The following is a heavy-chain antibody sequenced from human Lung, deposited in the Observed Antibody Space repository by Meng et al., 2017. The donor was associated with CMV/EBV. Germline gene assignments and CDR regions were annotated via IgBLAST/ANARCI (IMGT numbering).Heavy chain of an antibody. CDR3: ARGGRGAAAGQDY. CDR2: ISYSGTT. D-gene: IGHD6-13*01. CDR1: GGSISTVNYF. J-gene: IGHJ4*02. V-gene: IGHV4-39*07. Sequence: SCAVSGGSISTVNYFWGWIRQPPGKRLAWIGGISYSGTTYYNPSLKSRVTISVDTSKSQFSLNLNSVTAADTAVYYCARGGRGAAAGQDYWGQGTLVTVSS.